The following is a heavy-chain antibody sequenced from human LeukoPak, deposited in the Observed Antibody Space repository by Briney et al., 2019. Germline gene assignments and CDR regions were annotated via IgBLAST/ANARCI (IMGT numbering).Heavy chain of an antibody. D-gene: IGHD6-13*01. J-gene: IGHJ4*02. Sequence: GGSLRLSCAASGFTVGSNYMSWVRQAPGKGLEWVSGISGSGGSTYYADSVKGRFTISRDNSKNTLYLQMSSLRAEDTAVYYCAKDRLPAVGNNFDSWGQGTLVTVSS. V-gene: IGHV3-23*01. CDR2: ISGSGGST. CDR1: GFTVGSNY. CDR3: AKDRLPAVGNNFDS.